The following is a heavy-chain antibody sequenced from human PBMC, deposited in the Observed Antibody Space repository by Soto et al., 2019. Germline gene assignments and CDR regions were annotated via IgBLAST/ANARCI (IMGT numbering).Heavy chain of an antibody. D-gene: IGHD5-18*01. CDR3: VKGRGYSYGYLYYGMDV. V-gene: IGHV3-64D*08. J-gene: IGHJ6*02. Sequence: GGSLRLSCSASGFTFSSYAMHWVRQAPGKGLEYVSAISSNGGSTYYADSVKGRFTISRDNSKNTLYLQMSSLRAEDTAVYYCVKGRGYSYGYLYYGMDVWGQGTTVTVSS. CDR2: ISSNGGST. CDR1: GFTFSSYA.